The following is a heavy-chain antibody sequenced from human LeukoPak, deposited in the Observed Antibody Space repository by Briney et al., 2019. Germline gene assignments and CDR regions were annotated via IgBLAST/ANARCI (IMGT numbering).Heavy chain of an antibody. Sequence: SDTLSLTCTVSGGSITSSTYYWGWIRQPPGKGLEWIGSIYYSGTTYYNPSLKSRVTISVDTSKTQFSLKVSSVTAADTAVYYCVRQNLLVATSNPTFDFWGQGTLVTVSS. V-gene: IGHV4-39*01. CDR2: IYYSGTT. CDR3: VRQNLLVATSNPTFDF. J-gene: IGHJ4*02. CDR1: GGSITSSTYY. D-gene: IGHD5-12*01.